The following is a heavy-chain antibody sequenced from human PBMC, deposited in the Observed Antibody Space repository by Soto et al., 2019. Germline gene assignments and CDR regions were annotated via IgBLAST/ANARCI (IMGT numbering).Heavy chain of an antibody. D-gene: IGHD2-15*01. V-gene: IGHV1-18*01. CDR1: GYTFTSYG. J-gene: IGHJ4*02. Sequence: ASVKVSCKASGYTFTSYGVSWVRQAPGQGLEWMGWISAYNGNTNYAQKLQGRVTMTTDTSTSTAYMELRSLRSDDTAVYYCARGGYCSGGSCYSPLFDYWGQGTLVTVSS. CDR3: ARGGYCSGGSCYSPLFDY. CDR2: ISAYNGNT.